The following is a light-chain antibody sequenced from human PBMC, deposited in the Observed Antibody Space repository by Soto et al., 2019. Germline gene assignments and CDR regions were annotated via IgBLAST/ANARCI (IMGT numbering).Light chain of an antibody. CDR3: SSYAGSNDLV. CDR1: SSDVGAYNY. J-gene: IGLJ3*02. V-gene: IGLV2-8*01. Sequence: QSALTQPPSASGSPGQSVTISCSGTSSDVGAYNYVSWYQQHPGKAPKLMIYEVTQRHSGVPDRFSGSKSGNTASLTVSGLQAADEADYYCSSYAGSNDLVFGGGTKLTVL. CDR2: EVT.